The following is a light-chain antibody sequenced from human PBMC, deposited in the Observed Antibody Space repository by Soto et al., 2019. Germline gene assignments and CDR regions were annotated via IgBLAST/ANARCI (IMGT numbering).Light chain of an antibody. CDR3: HYNTRSIA. Sequence: DIQMIQSPATLSASVGDRITITCRASENIFKYVAWYQQTSGSAPNLLIYAASDLESGVRSRFSGSGSGTECSLTIDNLQPNDSATYCQHYNTRSIAFGGGTKVDVK. V-gene: IGKV1-5*01. CDR2: AAS. J-gene: IGKJ4*01. CDR1: ENIFKY.